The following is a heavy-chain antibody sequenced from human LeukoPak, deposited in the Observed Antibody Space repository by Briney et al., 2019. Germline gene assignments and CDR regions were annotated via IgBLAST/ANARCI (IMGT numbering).Heavy chain of an antibody. J-gene: IGHJ4*02. V-gene: IGHV3-74*03. CDR1: GFTLSTYW. D-gene: IGHD3-10*01. Sequence: PGGSLRLSCTASGFTLSTYWINWVRQSPGKGLVWVALINGDGSTTTHADSVKGRFTISRDNAKSTAYLQMNSLRDEDTAVYFCARDYAGSPDYWGQGTLVTVSS. CDR3: ARDYAGSPDY. CDR2: INGDGSTT.